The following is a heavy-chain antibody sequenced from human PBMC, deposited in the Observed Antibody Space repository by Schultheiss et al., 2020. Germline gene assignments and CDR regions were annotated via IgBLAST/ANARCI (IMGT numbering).Heavy chain of an antibody. CDR1: GFTFSSYA. J-gene: IGHJ4*02. CDR3: ARDLLVVADY. D-gene: IGHD2-21*01. V-gene: IGHV3-30*04. Sequence: GESLKIACAASGFTFSSYAMHWVRQAPGKGLEWVAVIWYDGSNKYYVDSVKGRFTFSRDTSKNTLYLQMNSLRAEDTAVYYCARDLLVVADYWGQGTLVTVSS. CDR2: IWYDGSNK.